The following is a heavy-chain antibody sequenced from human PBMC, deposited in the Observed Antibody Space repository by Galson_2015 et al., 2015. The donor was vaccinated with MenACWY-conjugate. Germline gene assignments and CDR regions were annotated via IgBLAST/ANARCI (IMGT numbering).Heavy chain of an antibody. V-gene: IGHV3-48*02. CDR2: ISSVSDTI. D-gene: IGHD1-20*01. CDR1: GFTFSTYG. J-gene: IGHJ1*01. Sequence: SLRLSCVASGFTFSTYGMNWVRQAPGKGLEWVSYISSVSDTIYYAASVKGRFTISRDNAKDSLYLQMNSLRDEDTAVYYCAREGGNWNVQYFQQWGQGTLVTVSS. CDR3: AREGGNWNVQYFQQ.